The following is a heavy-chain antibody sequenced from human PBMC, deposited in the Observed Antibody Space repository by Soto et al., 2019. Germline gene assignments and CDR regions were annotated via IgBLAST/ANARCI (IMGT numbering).Heavy chain of an antibody. V-gene: IGHV3-30*18. Sequence: SPTLSCAASGFTFSSYGMHWVRQAPGKGLEWVAVISYDGSNKYYADSVKGRFTISRDNSKNTLYLQMNSLRAEDTAVYYCAKDPGDGTWGQGTLVTVSS. J-gene: IGHJ4*02. D-gene: IGHD2-21*02. CDR1: GFTFSSYG. CDR3: AKDPGDGT. CDR2: ISYDGSNK.